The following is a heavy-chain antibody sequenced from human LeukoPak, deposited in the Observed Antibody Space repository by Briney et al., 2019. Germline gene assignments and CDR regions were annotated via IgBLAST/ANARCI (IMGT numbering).Heavy chain of an antibody. CDR2: IIPMSGTA. Sequence: SVKVSCKASGGTFNNFAISWVRQAPGQGLEWVGGIIPMSGTANYAQKFQGRVTITADESTSTAYMELSSLRSEDTAVYYCARDPPYGSLFDYWGQGTLVTVSS. J-gene: IGHJ4*02. CDR3: ARDPPYGSLFDY. D-gene: IGHD4-17*01. CDR1: GGTFNNFA. V-gene: IGHV1-69*13.